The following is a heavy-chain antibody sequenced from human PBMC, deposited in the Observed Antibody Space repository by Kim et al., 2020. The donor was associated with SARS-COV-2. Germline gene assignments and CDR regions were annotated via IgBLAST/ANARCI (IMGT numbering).Heavy chain of an antibody. J-gene: IGHJ5*02. V-gene: IGHV3-23*01. D-gene: IGHD3-10*01. CDR1: GFTFSSYA. CDR2: ISGSGGST. CDR3: AKPTWEEGVGSGSFSWFDP. Sequence: GGSLRLSCAASGFTFSSYAMSWVRQAPGKGLEWVSAISGSGGSTYYADSVKGRFTISRDNSKNTLYLQMNSLRAEDTAVYYCAKPTWEEGVGSGSFSWFDPWGQGTLVTVSS.